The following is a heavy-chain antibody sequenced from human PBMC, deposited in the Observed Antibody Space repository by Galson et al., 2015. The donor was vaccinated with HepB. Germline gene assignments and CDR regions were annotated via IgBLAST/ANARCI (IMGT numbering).Heavy chain of an antibody. CDR2: ISFDGSNK. J-gene: IGHJ4*02. CDR1: GFTFSDYG. Sequence: SLRLSCAASGFTFSDYGMHWVRQAPGKGLEWVAVISFDGSNKYYADSVKGRFAISRDNSKNTLFLQMDSLRSEDTAVYYCAKVMTVATIAYFDYWGQGTLVTVSS. D-gene: IGHD5-12*01. V-gene: IGHV3-30*18. CDR3: AKVMTVATIAYFDY.